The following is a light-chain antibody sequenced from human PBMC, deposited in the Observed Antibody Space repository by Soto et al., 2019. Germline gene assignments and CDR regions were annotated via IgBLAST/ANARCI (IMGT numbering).Light chain of an antibody. J-gene: IGKJ3*01. CDR2: AAS. V-gene: IGKV1-39*01. CDR3: QQSYSTEVT. CDR1: QSISRY. Sequence: DIQMTQPPSSLSASVGDRVTITCRASQSISRYLNWYQQKPGQAPKLLIYAASSLQSGVSSRFSGSGSGTDFTLTISTLQPEDVANYYCQQSYSTEVTFSPGTKVDIK.